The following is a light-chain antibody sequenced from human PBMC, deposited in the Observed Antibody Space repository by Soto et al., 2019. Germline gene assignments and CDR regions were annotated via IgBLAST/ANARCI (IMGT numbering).Light chain of an antibody. CDR1: QSISTW. V-gene: IGKV1-5*03. CDR2: KAS. Sequence: DIQMTQSPSTLSASVGDRVTITCRASQSISTWLAWYQQKPGKAPKLLIYKASNLEGGVPSRFSGSGSGTEFTITISSLQPDDFANYYCQQYNTYPLTLGGGTTVEIK. CDR3: QQYNTYPLT. J-gene: IGKJ4*01.